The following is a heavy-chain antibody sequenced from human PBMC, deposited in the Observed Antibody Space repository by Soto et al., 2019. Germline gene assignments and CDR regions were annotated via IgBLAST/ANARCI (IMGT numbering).Heavy chain of an antibody. CDR1: GFTFSSYG. V-gene: IGHV3-30*18. CDR2: TSYDGSNK. Sequence: QVQLVESGGGVVQPGRSLRLSCAASGFTFSSYGMHWVRQAPGKGLEWVAVTSYDGSNKYYADSVKGRFTISRDNSKNKVYLQMNSLGGEGTAVYYCAEGGRLAAGGHFDYWGQGTLVTVSS. J-gene: IGHJ4*02. CDR3: AEGGRLAAGGHFDY. D-gene: IGHD6-13*01.